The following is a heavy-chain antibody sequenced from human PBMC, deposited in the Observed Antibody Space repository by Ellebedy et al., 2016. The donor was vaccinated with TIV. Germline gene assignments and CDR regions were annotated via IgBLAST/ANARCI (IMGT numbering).Heavy chain of an antibody. CDR3: AKSRNPYGQTEQYES. D-gene: IGHD4-17*01. J-gene: IGHJ5*02. CDR2: IYPDGFDI. Sequence: GESLKISCKGSGYSFSSYWIVWVRQMPGKGLEWMGIIYPDGFDIRYSPSFQGQVTISADKSISTAYVQWSSLKASDTAVYYCAKSRNPYGQTEQYESWGQGTLVTVSS. V-gene: IGHV5-51*01. CDR1: GYSFSSYW.